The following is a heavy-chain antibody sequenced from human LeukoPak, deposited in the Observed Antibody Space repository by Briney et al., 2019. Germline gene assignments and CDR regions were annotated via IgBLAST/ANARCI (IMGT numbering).Heavy chain of an antibody. V-gene: IGHV3-74*01. CDR1: GFTFSSYT. CDR3: ARGRYGDYH. J-gene: IGHJ4*02. D-gene: IGHD4-17*01. CDR2: INPDGSTT. Sequence: GGSLRLSCSASGFTFSSYTMSWVRQAPGKGLVWVSGINPDGSTTTYADSVKGRFTISRENAKSTLYLHMNILRVEDTAVYYCARGRYGDYHWGQGILVTVSS.